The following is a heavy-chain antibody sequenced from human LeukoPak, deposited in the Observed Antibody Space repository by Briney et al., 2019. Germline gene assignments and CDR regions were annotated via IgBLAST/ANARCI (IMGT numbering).Heavy chain of an antibody. CDR1: GGSISSSSYY. J-gene: IGHJ4*02. CDR2: IYYSGST. D-gene: IGHD3-9*01. V-gene: IGHV4-39*01. Sequence: SETLSLTCTVSGGSISSSSYYWGWIRQPPGKGLEWIGSIYYSGSTYYNPSLKSRVTISVDTSKNQFSLKLSSVTAADTAVYYCARHGGEYYGILTGYFNPKEFDYWGQGTLVTVSS. CDR3: ARHGGEYYGILTGYFNPKEFDY.